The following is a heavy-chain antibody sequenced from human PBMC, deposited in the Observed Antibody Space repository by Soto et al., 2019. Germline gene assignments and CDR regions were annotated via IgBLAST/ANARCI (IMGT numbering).Heavy chain of an antibody. CDR2: ISSSSSYT. D-gene: IGHD1-26*01. Sequence: GGSLRLSCAASGFTFSDYYMSWIRQAPGKGLEWVSYISSSSSYTNYADSVKGRFTISRDNAKNSLYLQMNSLRAEDTAVYYCARVGATQYHWFDPWGQGTLVTVSS. CDR1: GFTFSDYY. J-gene: IGHJ5*02. CDR3: ARVGATQYHWFDP. V-gene: IGHV3-11*06.